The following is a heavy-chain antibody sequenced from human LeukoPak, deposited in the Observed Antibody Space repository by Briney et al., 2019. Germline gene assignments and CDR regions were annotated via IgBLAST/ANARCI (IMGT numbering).Heavy chain of an antibody. CDR2: IWYDGSNK. CDR3: AREAGYYYYYMDV. D-gene: IGHD1-14*01. J-gene: IGHJ6*03. Sequence: PGGSLRLSCAASGFTVSSNYMSWVRQAPGKGLEWVAVIWYDGSNKYYADSVKGRFTISRDNSKNTLYLQMNSLRAEDTAVYYCAREAGYYYYYMDVWGKGTTVTVSS. V-gene: IGHV3-33*08. CDR1: GFTVSSNY.